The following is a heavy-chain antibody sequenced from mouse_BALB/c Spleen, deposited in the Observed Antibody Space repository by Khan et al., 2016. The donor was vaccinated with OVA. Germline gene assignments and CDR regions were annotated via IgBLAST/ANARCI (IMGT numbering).Heavy chain of an antibody. D-gene: IGHD1-2*01. J-gene: IGHJ3*01. CDR3: ARRNYVGYTLAY. Sequence: QVQLKQSGAELARPGASVKLSCKASGYTFTDYYINWMKQRPGQGLEWIGEISPGSGDIYYNEKFKGKATLTADKSSSTDYMQLSRLTYEASAVYFCARRNYVGYTLAYWGQGTLVTVSA. CDR2: ISPGSGDI. CDR1: GYTFTDYY. V-gene: IGHV1-77*01.